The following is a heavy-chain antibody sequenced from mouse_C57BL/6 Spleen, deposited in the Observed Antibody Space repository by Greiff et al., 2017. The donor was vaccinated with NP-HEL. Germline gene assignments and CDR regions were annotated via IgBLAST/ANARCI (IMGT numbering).Heavy chain of an antibody. Sequence: VKLVESGAELVKPGASVKISCKASGYAFSSYWMNWVKQRPGKGLEWIGQIYPGDGDTNYNGKFKGKATLTADKSSSTAYMQLSSLTSEDSAVYFCARNYYGSSSYFDYWGQGTTLTVSS. CDR2: IYPGDGDT. CDR1: GYAFSSYW. CDR3: ARNYYGSSSYFDY. V-gene: IGHV1-80*01. J-gene: IGHJ2*01. D-gene: IGHD1-1*01.